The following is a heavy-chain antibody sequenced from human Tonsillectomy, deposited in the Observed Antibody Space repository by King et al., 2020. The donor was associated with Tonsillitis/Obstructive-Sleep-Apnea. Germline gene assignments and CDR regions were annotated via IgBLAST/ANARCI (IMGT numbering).Heavy chain of an antibody. V-gene: IGHV3-33*06. J-gene: IGHJ4*02. CDR2: IWYDGSNK. CDR1: GFTFSSYG. CDR3: AKEDGSALYYFDY. D-gene: IGHD3-10*01. Sequence: VQLVESGGGVVQPGRSLRLSCAASGFTFSSYGMHWVRQAPGKGLEWVAVIWYDGSNKYYADSVKGRFTISRDNSKNKLYLQMNSLRAEDTAVYYCAKEDGSALYYFDYWGQGTPVTVSS.